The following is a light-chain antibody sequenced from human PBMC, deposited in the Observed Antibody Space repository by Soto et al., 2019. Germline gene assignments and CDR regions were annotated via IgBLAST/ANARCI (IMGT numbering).Light chain of an antibody. CDR1: QSISSW. CDR2: DAS. V-gene: IGKV1-5*01. CDR3: QQYNSYSPWT. J-gene: IGKJ1*01. Sequence: DIPMTQSPSTLSASVGDRVTITCRASQSISSWLAWYQQKPGKAPKLLIYDASILESGVPSRFSGSGSGTEFTLTISSLQPDDFATYYCQQYNSYSPWTFGQGTKVEIK.